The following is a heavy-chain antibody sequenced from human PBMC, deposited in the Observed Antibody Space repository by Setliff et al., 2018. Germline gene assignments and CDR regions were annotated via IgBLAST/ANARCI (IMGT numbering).Heavy chain of an antibody. V-gene: IGHV1-18*01. CDR3: VRVTSGRLDFDY. D-gene: IGHD6-19*01. Sequence: ASVKVSCKASGYTLSNSILSWVRQAPGQGLEWVGWISAYNGKTYSAQKFQDRVTLTTHTSTNMGYLELRDLRPDDTAVYYCVRVTSGRLDFDYWGQGTPVTVSS. CDR2: ISAYNGKT. J-gene: IGHJ4*02. CDR1: GYTLSNSI.